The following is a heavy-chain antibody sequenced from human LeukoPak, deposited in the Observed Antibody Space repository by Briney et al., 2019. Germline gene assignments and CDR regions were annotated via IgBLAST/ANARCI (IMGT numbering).Heavy chain of an antibody. CDR2: IYYSGST. J-gene: IGHJ5*02. Sequence: PSETLSLTCTVSGGSINSYYWSWIRQPPGKGLEWIGYIYYSGSTNYNPSLKSRVTISVDTSKTQFSLKLGSVTAADTAVYYCARADVNNWFDPWGQGTLVTVSS. V-gene: IGHV4-59*01. CDR1: GGSINSYY. CDR3: ARADVNNWFDP.